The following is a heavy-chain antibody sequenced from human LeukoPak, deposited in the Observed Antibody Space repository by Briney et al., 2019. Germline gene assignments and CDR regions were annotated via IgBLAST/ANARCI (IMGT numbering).Heavy chain of an antibody. V-gene: IGHV1-2*02. CDR1: GYTFTGYY. CDR3: ARVRGISSSPWSEGYY. CDR2: INPNSGGT. Sequence: GASVKVSCKASGYTFTGYYMHWVRQAPGQGLEWMGWINPNSGGTNYAQKFRGRVTMTRDTSISTAYMELSRLRSDDTAVYYCARVRGISSSPWSEGYYWGQGTLVTVSS. J-gene: IGHJ4*02. D-gene: IGHD6-6*01.